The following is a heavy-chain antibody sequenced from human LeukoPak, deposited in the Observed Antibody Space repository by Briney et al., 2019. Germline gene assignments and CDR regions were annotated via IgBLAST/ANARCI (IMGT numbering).Heavy chain of an antibody. Sequence: SETLSLTCTVSGGSISSGGYYWSWIRQPPGKGLEWIGYIYHSGSTYYNPSLKSRVTISVDRSKNQFSLKLSSVTAADTAVYYCARVTPVYDFWSHGPLFDYWGQGTLVTVSS. D-gene: IGHD3-3*01. CDR3: ARVTPVYDFWSHGPLFDY. V-gene: IGHV4-30-2*01. J-gene: IGHJ4*02. CDR2: IYHSGST. CDR1: GGSISSGGYY.